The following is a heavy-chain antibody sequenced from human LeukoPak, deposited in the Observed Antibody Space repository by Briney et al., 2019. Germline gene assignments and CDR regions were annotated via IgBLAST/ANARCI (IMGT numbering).Heavy chain of an antibody. CDR1: GFTLSSYW. Sequence: GGSLRLSCAASGFTLSSYWMSWVRQAPGKGLEWVANIKQDGSEKYYVDSVKGRFTISRDNAKNSLSLRMNSLRAEDTAVYYCARMGPTSSGWPEAFDYWGRGTLVTVSS. D-gene: IGHD6-25*01. CDR3: ARMGPTSSGWPEAFDY. V-gene: IGHV3-7*01. CDR2: IKQDGSEK. J-gene: IGHJ4*01.